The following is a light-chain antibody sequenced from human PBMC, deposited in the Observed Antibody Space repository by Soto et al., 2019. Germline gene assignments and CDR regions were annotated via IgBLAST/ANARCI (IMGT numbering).Light chain of an antibody. Sequence: EIVMTQSPGTLSVSPGERAILSCRASQSVSSTLAWYQQKPGQAPMLLIYGASTMATGIPARFSGSRSGTEFTLTISSLQSEDFAVYYCQQYNNWPRKFGQGTKVEIK. CDR3: QQYNNWPRK. V-gene: IGKV3-15*01. CDR2: GAS. J-gene: IGKJ1*01. CDR1: QSVSST.